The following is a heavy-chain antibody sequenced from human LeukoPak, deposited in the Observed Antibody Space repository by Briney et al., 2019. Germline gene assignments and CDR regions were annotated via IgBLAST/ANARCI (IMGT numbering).Heavy chain of an antibody. CDR3: AGSGGYDFGNFDY. D-gene: IGHD3-3*01. V-gene: IGHV4-30-2*05. CDR2: IYHSGST. Sequence: SETLSLTCTVSGGSISSGGYYWSWIRQPPGKGLEWIGYIYHSGSTYYNPSLKSRVTISVDTSKNQFSLKLSSVTAADTAVYYCAGSGGYDFGNFDYWGQGTLVTVSS. CDR1: GGSISSGGYY. J-gene: IGHJ4*02.